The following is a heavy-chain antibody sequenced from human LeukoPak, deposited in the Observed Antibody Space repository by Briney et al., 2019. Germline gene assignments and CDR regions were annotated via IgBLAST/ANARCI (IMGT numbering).Heavy chain of an antibody. CDR2: INHSGST. V-gene: IGHV4-34*01. CDR1: GGSFSGYY. CDR3: AGGHRGMVRGVGFDP. J-gene: IGHJ5*02. D-gene: IGHD3-10*01. Sequence: PSETLSLTCAVYGGSFSGYYWSWIRQPPGKGLEWIGEINHSGSTNYNPSLKSRVTISVDTSKNQFSLKLSSVTAADTAVYYCAGGHRGMVRGVGFDPWGQGTLVTVSS.